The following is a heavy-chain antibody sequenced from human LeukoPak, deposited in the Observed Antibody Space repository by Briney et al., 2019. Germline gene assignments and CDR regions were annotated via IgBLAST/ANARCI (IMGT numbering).Heavy chain of an antibody. J-gene: IGHJ4*02. CDR1: GGTFSSYA. V-gene: IGHV1-69*13. D-gene: IGHD4-17*01. Sequence: SVKVSCKASGGTFSSYAISWVRQAPGQGLEWMGGIIPIFGTANYAQKFQGRVTITADESTSTAYMELSSLRSEDTAVYYCARGGSDLRQRVYFDYWGQGTLVTVSS. CDR3: ARGGSDLRQRVYFDY. CDR2: IIPIFGTA.